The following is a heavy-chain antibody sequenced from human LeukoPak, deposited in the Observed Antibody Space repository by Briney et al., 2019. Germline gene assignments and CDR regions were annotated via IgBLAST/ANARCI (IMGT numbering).Heavy chain of an antibody. V-gene: IGHV3-74*01. CDR1: GFTFSSYW. CDR2: INSAGSLI. Sequence: GGSLRPSCAASGFTFSSYWMHWVRQVPGKGLVWVSRINSAGSLITYADSVKGRFTISRDNARNLVYLQMKSLRAEDTAVYYCVAGMGNYWGQGTLVPV. D-gene: IGHD6-13*01. J-gene: IGHJ4*02. CDR3: VAGMGNY.